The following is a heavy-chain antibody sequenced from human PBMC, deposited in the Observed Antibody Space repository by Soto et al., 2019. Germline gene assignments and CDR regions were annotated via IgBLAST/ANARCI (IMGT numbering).Heavy chain of an antibody. Sequence: QLQLQESGSGLVKPSQTLSLTCVVSGDSISSGGYSWNWIRQSPGKGLEWIGHTYHSGGTLYNPSLDSRVTISVDKCKNQLSLRLTSVTAADTAVYYCARDSLSGYYFDFWGQGTLVTVSS. CDR3: ARDSLSGYYFDF. CDR1: GDSISSGGYS. CDR2: TYHSGGT. V-gene: IGHV4-30-2*06. J-gene: IGHJ4*02. D-gene: IGHD3-22*01.